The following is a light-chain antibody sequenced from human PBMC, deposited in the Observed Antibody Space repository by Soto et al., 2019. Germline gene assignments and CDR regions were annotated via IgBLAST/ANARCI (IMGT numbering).Light chain of an antibody. V-gene: IGLV2-14*01. J-gene: IGLJ1*01. CDR1: SSDVGGYNH. Sequence: QSALTQPASVSGSPGQSITVSCTGTSSDVGGYNHVSWYQQHPGKAPKLMIYDVSNRPSGVSNRFSGSKSGNTASLTISGLQAEDEADYYCSSYTSSSTLYGFGTGTKVTVL. CDR2: DVS. CDR3: SSYTSSSTLYG.